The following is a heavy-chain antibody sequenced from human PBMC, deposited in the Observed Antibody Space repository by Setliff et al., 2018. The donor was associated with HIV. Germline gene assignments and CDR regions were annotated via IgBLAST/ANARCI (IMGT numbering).Heavy chain of an antibody. Sequence: PSETLSLTCTVSGVSVSSGGYYWSWIRQHPGKGLEWIGYVYYTGTSYFNQSLKSRITISVDTSKNHFSLKLGFVTAADTAVYYCARGESTTWDLAEYFQDWGHGTLVTVSS. CDR1: GVSVSSGGYY. J-gene: IGHJ1*01. CDR3: ARGESTTWDLAEYFQD. V-gene: IGHV4-31*03. CDR2: VYYTGTS. D-gene: IGHD2-2*01.